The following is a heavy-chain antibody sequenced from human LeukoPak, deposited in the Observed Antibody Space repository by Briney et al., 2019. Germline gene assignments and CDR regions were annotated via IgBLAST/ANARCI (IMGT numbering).Heavy chain of an antibody. CDR2: ISRNGGDT. CDR3: ARVDSGSACAS. D-gene: IGHD6-19*01. V-gene: IGHV3-64*01. Sequence: GGSLRLSCAASGFILSSYSMHWVRQAPGKGLQFVSAISRNGGDTYYANSVKGRFTISRDISKNTLYLQMGSLRPEDMAVHYCARVDSGSACASWGQGILVTVSS. J-gene: IGHJ1*01. CDR1: GFILSSYS.